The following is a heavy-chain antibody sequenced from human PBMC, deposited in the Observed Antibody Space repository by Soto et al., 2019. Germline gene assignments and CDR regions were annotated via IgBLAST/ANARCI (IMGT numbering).Heavy chain of an antibody. J-gene: IGHJ4*02. CDR1: GFTFSRYA. D-gene: IGHD5-12*01. Sequence: EVQLLESGGGLVQPGGSLRLSCAASGFTFSRYAMTWVRQAPGKGLDWVARISGSGVDTYYADSVKGRFTISRDTSKNTLYLQVSSLRDADTAVYYCAIKANGYDAPFDFWGKGALVTVSS. V-gene: IGHV3-23*01. CDR2: ISGSGVDT. CDR3: AIKANGYDAPFDF.